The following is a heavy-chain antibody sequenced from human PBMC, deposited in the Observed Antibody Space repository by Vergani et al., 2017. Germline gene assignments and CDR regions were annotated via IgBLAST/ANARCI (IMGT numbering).Heavy chain of an antibody. V-gene: IGHV3-30*03. CDR1: GFTFNQYG. CDR3: ATKSCGTPGCQIGYFRE. Sequence: QVQLVESGGGVVQPGRSLRLSCAASGFTFNQYGMHWVRQAPGKGLEWVAVISYDGTQKYYADSVKGRFTISRDNSKSTLYQQMNSLRTEDTAVYYCATKSCGTPGCQIGYFREWGQGTLVTVSS. CDR2: ISYDGTQK. D-gene: IGHD1-1*01. J-gene: IGHJ1*01.